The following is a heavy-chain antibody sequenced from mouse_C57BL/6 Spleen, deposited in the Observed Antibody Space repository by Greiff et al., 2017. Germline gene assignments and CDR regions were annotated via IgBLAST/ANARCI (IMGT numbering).Heavy chain of an antibody. J-gene: IGHJ3*01. CDR1: GYTFTGYW. D-gene: IGHD1-1*01. Sequence: QVQLQQSGAELMKPGASVKLSCKATGYTFTGYWIEWVKQRPGHGLEWIGEILPGSGSTNYNEKVKGKATFTADTSSNTAYMQLSSLTTEDSAIYYCARSLYYYGSSGGAGFADWGQGTLVTVSA. CDR3: ARSLYYYGSSGGAGFAD. CDR2: ILPGSGST. V-gene: IGHV1-9*01.